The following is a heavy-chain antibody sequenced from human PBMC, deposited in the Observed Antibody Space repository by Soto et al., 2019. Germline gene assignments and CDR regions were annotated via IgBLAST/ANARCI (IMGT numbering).Heavy chain of an antibody. V-gene: IGHV1-69*13. CDR1: GGTFSSYA. CDR2: IIPIFGTA. D-gene: IGHD2-2*01. Sequence: SVKVSCKAYGGTFSSYAISWVRQAPGQGLEWMGGIIPIFGTANYAQKFQGRVTITADESTSTAYMELSSLRSEDTAVYYCATTYCSSTSCPKTAYYYGMDVWGQGTTVTVSS. CDR3: ATTYCSSTSCPKTAYYYGMDV. J-gene: IGHJ6*02.